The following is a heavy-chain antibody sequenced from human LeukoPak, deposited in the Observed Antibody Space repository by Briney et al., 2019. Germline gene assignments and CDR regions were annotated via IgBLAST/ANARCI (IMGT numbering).Heavy chain of an antibody. J-gene: IGHJ4*02. Sequence: GGSLRLSCIASGFTFGDYAMNWVRQAPGKGLEWVGFIRTETYGGTTEYAASVKGRFTISIDDSKSIAYLQMNSLKTEDTAVYYCTRSVAGTWYYFDYWGQGTLVTVSS. D-gene: IGHD6-19*01. CDR3: TRSVAGTWYYFDY. CDR2: IRTETYGGTT. V-gene: IGHV3-49*04. CDR1: GFTFGDYA.